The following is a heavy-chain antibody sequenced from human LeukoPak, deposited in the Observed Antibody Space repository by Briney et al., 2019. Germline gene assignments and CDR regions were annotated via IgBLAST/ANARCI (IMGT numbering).Heavy chain of an antibody. CDR3: AREGYSSGWYTGYYYYYMDV. V-gene: IGHV3-30*03. D-gene: IGHD6-19*01. Sequence: GGTLRLSCAAPGFTFSNSGMIWVRQAPGKGLEWVAVISYDGSNKYYADSVKGRFTISRDNSKNTLYLQMNGLRAEDTAVYYCAREGYSSGWYTGYYYYYMDVWGKGTTVTVSS. CDR1: GFTFSNSG. CDR2: ISYDGSNK. J-gene: IGHJ6*03.